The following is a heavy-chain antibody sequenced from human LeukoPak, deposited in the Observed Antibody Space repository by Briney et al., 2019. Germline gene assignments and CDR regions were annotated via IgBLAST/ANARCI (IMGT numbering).Heavy chain of an antibody. Sequence: SETLSLTCTVAGGSISSGSYYWSWIRQPAGKGLEWIGRIYTRGRTNYNPSLKSRVTISVDTSKNQFSLKLSSVTAADTAVYYCARIVGAKVDYWGQGTLVTVSS. J-gene: IGHJ4*02. CDR1: GGSISSGSYY. CDR3: ARIVGAKVDY. V-gene: IGHV4-61*02. D-gene: IGHD1-26*01. CDR2: IYTRGRT.